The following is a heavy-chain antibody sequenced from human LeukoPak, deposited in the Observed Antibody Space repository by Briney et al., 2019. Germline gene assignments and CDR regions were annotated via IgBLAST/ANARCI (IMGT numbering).Heavy chain of an antibody. J-gene: IGHJ4*02. CDR2: ISSSSSYT. D-gene: IGHD2-15*01. Sequence: GGSLRLSCAASGFTFSGYYMSWIRQAPGKGLEWVSYISSSSSYTNYADSVKGRFTISRDNAKNSLYLQMNSLRAEDTAVYYCARGSVVAANFDYWGQGTLVTVSS. CDR3: ARGSVVAANFDY. CDR1: GFTFSGYY. V-gene: IGHV3-11*05.